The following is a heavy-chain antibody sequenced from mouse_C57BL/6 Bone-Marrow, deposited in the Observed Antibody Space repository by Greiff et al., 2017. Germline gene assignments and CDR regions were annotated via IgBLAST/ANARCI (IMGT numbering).Heavy chain of an antibody. Sequence: EVQLQQSGAELVRPGSSVTMSCKTSGYTFTSYGINWVKQRPGQGLEWIGYIYLGNGYTEDNEKFKGKASLTSDTSSSTAYMQLSSLTSEDSAIYFCATGYYSNDGFAYWGQGTLVTVSA. CDR2: IYLGNGYT. D-gene: IGHD2-5*01. CDR3: ATGYYSNDGFAY. V-gene: IGHV1-58*01. CDR1: GYTFTSYG. J-gene: IGHJ3*01.